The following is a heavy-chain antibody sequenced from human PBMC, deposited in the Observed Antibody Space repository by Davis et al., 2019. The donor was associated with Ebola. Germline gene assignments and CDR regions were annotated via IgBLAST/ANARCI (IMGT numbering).Heavy chain of an antibody. CDR1: GGSISSYY. D-gene: IGHD3-16*01. J-gene: IGHJ6*02. CDR2: IYYSGST. Sequence: MPSETLSLTCTVSGGSISSYYWSWIRQPPGKGLEWIGYIYYSGSTNYNPSLKSRVTISVDTSKNQFSLKLSPVTAADTAVYYCAGERGYYGMDVWGQGTTVTVSS. CDR3: AGERGYYGMDV. V-gene: IGHV4-59*08.